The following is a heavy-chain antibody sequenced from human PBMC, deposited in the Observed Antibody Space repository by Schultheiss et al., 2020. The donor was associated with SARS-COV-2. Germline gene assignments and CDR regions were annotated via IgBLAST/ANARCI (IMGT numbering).Heavy chain of an antibody. CDR2: IYHSGST. CDR1: GGSISSGGYY. Sequence: SQTLSLTCTVPGGSISSGGYYWSWIRQPPGKGLEWIGEIYHSGSTNYNPSLKSRVTISVDTSKNQFSLRLSSVTAADTAVYYCAGEGGWFDPWGQGTLVTVSS. CDR3: AGEGGWFDP. J-gene: IGHJ5*02. V-gene: IGHV4-39*07. D-gene: IGHD3-16*01.